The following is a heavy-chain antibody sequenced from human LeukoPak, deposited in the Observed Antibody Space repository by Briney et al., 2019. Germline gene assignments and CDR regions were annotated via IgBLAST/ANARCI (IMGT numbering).Heavy chain of an antibody. CDR3: ARLYSGFNDAFDI. CDR1: GFIFKDYW. V-gene: IGHV3-33*08. J-gene: IGHJ3*02. CDR2: IWYDGSNK. D-gene: IGHD5-12*01. Sequence: PGGSLRLSCAASGFIFKDYWMIWVRQAPGKGLEWVAVIWYDGSNKYYADSVKGRFTISRDNSKNTLYLQMNSLRAEDTAVYYCARLYSGFNDAFDIWGQGTMVTVSS.